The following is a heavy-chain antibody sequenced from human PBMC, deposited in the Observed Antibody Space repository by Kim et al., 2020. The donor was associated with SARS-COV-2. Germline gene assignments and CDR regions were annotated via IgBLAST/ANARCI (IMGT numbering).Heavy chain of an antibody. J-gene: IGHJ5*02. Sequence: EKYYIDSVKCRITISRDNAKNLMYLQMSGLRAEDTAVYYCARDIRGTWFDPWGQGTLVTVSS. CDR2: EK. D-gene: IGHD3-16*01. CDR3: ARDIRGTWFDP. V-gene: IGHV3-7*01.